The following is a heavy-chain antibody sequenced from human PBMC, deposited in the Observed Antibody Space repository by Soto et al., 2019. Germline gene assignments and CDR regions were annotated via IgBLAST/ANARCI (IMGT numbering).Heavy chain of an antibody. CDR3: ARAGARIKYYYGSGSYYRQYYFDY. V-gene: IGHV1-69*01. J-gene: IGHJ4*02. D-gene: IGHD3-10*01. Sequence: QVQLVQSGAEVKKPGSSVKVSCKASGGTFSSYAISWVRQAPGQGLEWMGGIIPIFGTANYAQKFQGRVTITAEEYTRTDYMELSSLRSEDTAVYYCARAGARIKYYYGSGSYYRQYYFDYWGQGTLVTVSS. CDR1: GGTFSSYA. CDR2: IIPIFGTA.